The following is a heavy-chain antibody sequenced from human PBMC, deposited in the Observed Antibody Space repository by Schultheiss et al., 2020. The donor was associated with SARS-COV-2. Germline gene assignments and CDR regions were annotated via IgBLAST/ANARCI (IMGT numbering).Heavy chain of an antibody. V-gene: IGHV3-69-1*02. CDR2: ISSSSTI. J-gene: IGHJ4*02. CDR1: GFTFSSYA. CDR3: ASGFLDNSFNY. Sequence: GGSLRLSCAASGFTFSSYAMHWVRQAPGKGLEWVSSISSSSTIYYADSVKGRFTISRDNAKNSLYLQMNSLRAEDTAVYYCASGFLDNSFNYWGRGTLVTVSS. D-gene: IGHD2/OR15-2a*01.